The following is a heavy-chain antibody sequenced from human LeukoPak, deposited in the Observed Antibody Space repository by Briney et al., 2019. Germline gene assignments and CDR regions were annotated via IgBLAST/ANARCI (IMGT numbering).Heavy chain of an antibody. D-gene: IGHD5-24*01. CDR3: AKDLRWLPNFDY. CDR2: IRYDGSNK. V-gene: IGHV3-30*02. J-gene: IGHJ4*02. Sequence: GGSLRLSCAASGFTFSSYGMHWVRQAPGKGLEWVAFIRYDGSNKYYADSVKGRFTISRDNSKNTLYLQMNSLRAEDTAVYYCAKDLRWLPNFDYWGQGTLVTVSS. CDR1: GFTFSSYG.